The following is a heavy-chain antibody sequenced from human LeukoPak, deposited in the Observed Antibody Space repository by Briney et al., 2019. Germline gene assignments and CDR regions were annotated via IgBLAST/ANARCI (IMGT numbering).Heavy chain of an antibody. CDR2: INAGNGNT. D-gene: IGHD3-16*01. V-gene: IGHV1-3*01. CDR1: GYSFTRYA. CDR3: ARGEIVITFGSSRPGDAFNI. J-gene: IGHJ3*02. Sequence: ASVKVSCKAFGYSFTRYAMHWVRQAPGQRLEWMGWINAGNGNTEYSQKFQGRVTITRDTSASTVYMELSSLRSEDTAVYYCARGEIVITFGSSRPGDAFNIWGQGTMVTVSS.